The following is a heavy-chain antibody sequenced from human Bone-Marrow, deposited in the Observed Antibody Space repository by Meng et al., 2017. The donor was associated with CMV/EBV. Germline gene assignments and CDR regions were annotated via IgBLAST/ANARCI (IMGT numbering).Heavy chain of an antibody. CDR1: GFPSSGSW. CDR2: INSDGSST. J-gene: IGHJ4*02. D-gene: IGHD3-22*01. CDR3: ARGRRYYDSSGYLDY. V-gene: IGHV3-74*01. Sequence: SGFPSSGSWMHWVRQAAGKGLVWVSRINSDGSSTSYAGSVKGRFTISRDNAKNTLYLQMNSLRAEDTAVYYCARGRRYYDSSGYLDYWGQGTLVTVSS.